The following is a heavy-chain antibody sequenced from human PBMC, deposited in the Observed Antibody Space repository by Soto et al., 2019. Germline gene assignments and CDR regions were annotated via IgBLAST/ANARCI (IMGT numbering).Heavy chain of an antibody. J-gene: IGHJ6*02. CDR2: ISGSSSHI. Sequence: EVHLVESGGGLVKPGGALRLSCAASGFTLTSYSMNWVRQAPGKGLEWFSSISGSSSHIYYANSVKGRFTISRDNARNSVYLQMNSMRADDTAVYYCVRERGLSSFYGMDVWGQGTTVTVSS. V-gene: IGHV3-21*06. CDR1: GFTLTSYS. CDR3: VRERGLSSFYGMDV. D-gene: IGHD3-10*01.